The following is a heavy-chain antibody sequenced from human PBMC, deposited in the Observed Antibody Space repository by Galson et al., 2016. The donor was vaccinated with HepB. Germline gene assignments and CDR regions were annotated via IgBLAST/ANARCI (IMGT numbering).Heavy chain of an antibody. J-gene: IGHJ4*02. D-gene: IGHD3-10*01. V-gene: IGHV1-2*06. CDR2: INPSSGAT. Sequence: SVKVSCKASGYTFSGYYLHWVRQAPGHGLEWMGRINPSSGATNYAQKFQGRVTMTRDTSITTVHIELSSLTSDDTAVYSCARGRDYMGRRGFDYWGQGTLVTVSS. CDR1: GYTFSGYY. CDR3: ARGRDYMGRRGFDY.